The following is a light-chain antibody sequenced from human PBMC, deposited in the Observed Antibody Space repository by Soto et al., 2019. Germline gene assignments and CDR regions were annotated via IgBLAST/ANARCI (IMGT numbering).Light chain of an antibody. V-gene: IGKV3-11*01. CDR3: QQRSNWPPIT. CDR2: DAS. CDR1: QSVSNY. Sequence: EIVLTQSPATLSLSPGERATLSCRASQSVSNYLAWYQQKPGQAPRLLIYDASNRATCIPARFSGIGSGTVFTLTNSSLEPEDFAVYYCQQRSNWPPITFGQGTRLEIK. J-gene: IGKJ5*01.